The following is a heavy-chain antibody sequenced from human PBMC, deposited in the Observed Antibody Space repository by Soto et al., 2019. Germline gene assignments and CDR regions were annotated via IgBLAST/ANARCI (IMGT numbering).Heavy chain of an antibody. CDR2: IYYSGST. CDR1: GGSISSYY. D-gene: IGHD2-2*01. J-gene: IGHJ4*02. Sequence: QVQLQESGPGLVKPSETLSLTCTVSGGSISSYYWSWIRQPPGKGLEWIGYIYYSGSTNYNPSLKSRVTISVDTSKNQFSLKLSSVTAADTAVYYCARLRYQLPPPHFDYWGQGTLVTVSS. CDR3: ARLRYQLPPPHFDY. V-gene: IGHV4-59*08.